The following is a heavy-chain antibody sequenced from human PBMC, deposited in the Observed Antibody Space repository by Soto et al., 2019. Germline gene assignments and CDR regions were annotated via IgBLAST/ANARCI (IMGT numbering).Heavy chain of an antibody. CDR1: GFTFSSFG. J-gene: IGHJ6*02. CDR3: AKVRVRGFGAFSDMDV. CDR2: ISYDGSHL. D-gene: IGHD3-10*01. V-gene: IGHV3-30*18. Sequence: QVQLVESGGGVVQPGRSLRLSCAASGFTFSSFGMHWVRQAPGKGLEGVALISYDGSHLYYADSVKGRFTISRDSTKNTLYLQMNSLRVDDTPVYYCAKVRVRGFGAFSDMDVWGQGTTVTVSS.